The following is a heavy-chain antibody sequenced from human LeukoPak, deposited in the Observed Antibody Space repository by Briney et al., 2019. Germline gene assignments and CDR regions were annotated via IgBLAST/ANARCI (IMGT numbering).Heavy chain of an antibody. Sequence: PGRSLRLSCAASGFTFSSYAMHWVRQAPGKGLEWVAVISYDGSNKYYADSVKGRFTISRDNSKNTLYLQMNSLRAEDTAVYYCAGEDSNYYDSSPNWFDPWGQGTLVTVSS. J-gene: IGHJ5*02. CDR3: AGEDSNYYDSSPNWFDP. CDR2: ISYDGSNK. CDR1: GFTFSSYA. D-gene: IGHD3-22*01. V-gene: IGHV3-30-3*01.